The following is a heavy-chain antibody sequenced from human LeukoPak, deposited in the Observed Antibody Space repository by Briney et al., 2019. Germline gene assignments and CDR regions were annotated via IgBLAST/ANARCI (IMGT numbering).Heavy chain of an antibody. CDR1: GGTFSSYA. D-gene: IGHD5-12*01. J-gene: IGHJ6*03. CDR2: IIPIFGTA. V-gene: IGHV1-69*05. Sequence: SVKVSCEASGGTFSSYAISWVRQAPGQGLEWMGRIIPIFGTANYAQKFQGRVTITTDESTSTAYMELSSLRSEDTAVYYCARVSRYSGYGGGYYYMDVWGKGTTVTVSS. CDR3: ARVSRYSGYGGGYYYMDV.